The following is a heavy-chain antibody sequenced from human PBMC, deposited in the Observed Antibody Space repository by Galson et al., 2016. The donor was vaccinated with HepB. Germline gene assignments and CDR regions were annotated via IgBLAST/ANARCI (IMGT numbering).Heavy chain of an antibody. Sequence: SVKVSCKVSGYTLTDLSMHWVRQAPGKGLEWMGGFDPEDGETIYAQTFQDRVTMTEDTSTDTAYMELSSLRAEDTAVYYGASIPPMRDCTGSSCYDYGMDVWGQGTTVTVSS. V-gene: IGHV1-24*01. CDR3: ASIPPMRDCTGSSCYDYGMDV. J-gene: IGHJ6*02. CDR1: GYTLTDLS. D-gene: IGHD2-2*01. CDR2: FDPEDGET.